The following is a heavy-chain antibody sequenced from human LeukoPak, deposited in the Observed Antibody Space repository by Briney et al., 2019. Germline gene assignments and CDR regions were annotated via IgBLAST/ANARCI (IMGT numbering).Heavy chain of an antibody. Sequence: ASVKVSCKASGYTFTSYDINWVRQATGQGLEWMGWMNPNSGNTGYAQKFQGRVTITRNTSISTAYMELSSLRSEDTAVYYCARGPLTDGGNVNWFDPWGQGTLVTVSS. CDR3: ARGPLTDGGNVNWFDP. CDR1: GYTFTSYD. J-gene: IGHJ5*02. V-gene: IGHV1-8*03. D-gene: IGHD4-23*01. CDR2: MNPNSGNT.